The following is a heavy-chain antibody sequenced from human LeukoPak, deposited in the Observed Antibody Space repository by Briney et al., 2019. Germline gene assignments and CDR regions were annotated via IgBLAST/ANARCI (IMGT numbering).Heavy chain of an antibody. CDR2: INHSGST. Sequence: SETLSLTCAVSGGSISSGGYSWSWIRQPPGKGLEWIGEINHSGSTNYNPSLKSRVTISVDTSKNQFSLKLSSVTAADTAVYYCARGPPSDTMEDWFDPWGQGTLVTVSS. CDR1: GGSISSGGYS. CDR3: ARGPPSDTMEDWFDP. J-gene: IGHJ5*02. V-gene: IGHV4-30-2*01. D-gene: IGHD3-10*01.